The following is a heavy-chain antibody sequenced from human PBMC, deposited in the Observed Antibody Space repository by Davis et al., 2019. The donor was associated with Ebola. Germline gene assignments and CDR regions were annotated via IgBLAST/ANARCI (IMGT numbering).Heavy chain of an antibody. CDR2: IRYDGSRE. D-gene: IGHD1-14*01. Sequence: PGGSLRLSCAASGFSFNTYGMHWVRQAPGKGLEWLAVIRYDGSREFLADSMKGRFTISRDNSRNTLFLQMNSLRVEDTAVYYCVRDPAIGKPLSTFDVWGLGTTVTVAS. CDR3: VRDPAIGKPLSTFDV. CDR1: GFSFNTYG. J-gene: IGHJ3*01. V-gene: IGHV3-33*01.